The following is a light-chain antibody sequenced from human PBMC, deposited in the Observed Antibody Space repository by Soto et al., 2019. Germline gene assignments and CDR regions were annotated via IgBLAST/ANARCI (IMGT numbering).Light chain of an antibody. CDR2: AAY. V-gene: IGKV1-9*01. CDR1: QGISNY. CDR3: QRLSHT. Sequence: IQLTQSPSSLSASVGDRVTITCRASQGISNYVAWYQQKPGKAPKILIYAAYILQSGVPSRFSGSGSRTDFTLNISTLPREDFATYYCQRLSHTFGGGTKGELK. J-gene: IGKJ4*01.